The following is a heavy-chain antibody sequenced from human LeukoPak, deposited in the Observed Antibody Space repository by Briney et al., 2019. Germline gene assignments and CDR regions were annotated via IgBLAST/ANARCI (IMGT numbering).Heavy chain of an antibody. J-gene: IGHJ4*02. CDR1: GDSISSYY. D-gene: IGHD6-19*01. CDR3: ARHSYSSGPYDY. CDR2: INYSGST. V-gene: IGHV4-59*08. Sequence: SETLSLTCTASGDSISSYYWSWIRQPPGKGLEWIGYINYSGSTNYNPSLKSRVTISVDTSKKQFSLKLSSVTAADTAVYYCARHSYSSGPYDYWGQGTLVTVSS.